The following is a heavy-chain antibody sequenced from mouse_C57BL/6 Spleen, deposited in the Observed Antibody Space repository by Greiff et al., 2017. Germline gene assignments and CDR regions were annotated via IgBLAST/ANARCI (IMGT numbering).Heavy chain of an antibody. CDR2: ILPGCGSP. V-gene: IGHV1-9*01. Sequence: VQLQESGAELMKPGASVKLSCKATGYTFTGYWIEWVKQRPGHGLECIGEILPGCGSPNYNEKFKGKATFAADTSSNTAYMQLISLTTEDSANHYCENFYDYGDVDVWGAGTRDTVSS. J-gene: IGHJ1*01. CDR3: ENFYDYGDVDV. D-gene: IGHD2-3*01. CDR1: GYTFTGYW.